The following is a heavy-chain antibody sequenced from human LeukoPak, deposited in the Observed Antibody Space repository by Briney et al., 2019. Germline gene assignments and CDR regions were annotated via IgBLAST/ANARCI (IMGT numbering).Heavy chain of an antibody. V-gene: IGHV4-38-2*02. J-gene: IGHJ5*02. CDR1: GYSISSGYY. CDR2: IYHSGST. CDR3: ARHSRFFDP. Sequence: SETLSLTCTVSGYSISSGYYWGWIRQPPGKGLEWIGSIYHSGSTYYNPSLKSRVTISVDTSKNQFSLKLNSVTAADTAVYYCARHSRFFDPWGQGTLVTVSS. D-gene: IGHD2-15*01.